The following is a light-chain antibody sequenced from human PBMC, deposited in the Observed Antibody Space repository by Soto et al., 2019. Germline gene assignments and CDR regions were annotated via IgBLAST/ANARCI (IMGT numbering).Light chain of an antibody. CDR1: GSNIGAGYD. CDR2: GNS. Sequence: QSVLTQSPLVAEAPWLWVSIPCTGHGSNIGAGYDVHWYQQLPGTAPKLLIYGNSNRPSGVPDRFSGSKSGTSASLAITGLQAEDEADYYRQSSDSSLSGYVFGTGTKVTVL. CDR3: QSSDSSLSGYV. V-gene: IGLV1-40*01. J-gene: IGLJ1*01.